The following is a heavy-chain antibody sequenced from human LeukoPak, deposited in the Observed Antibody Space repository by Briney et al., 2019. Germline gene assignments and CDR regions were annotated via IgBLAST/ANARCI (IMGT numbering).Heavy chain of an antibody. D-gene: IGHD6-19*01. J-gene: IGHJ4*02. Sequence: PGGSLRLSCAASGFTFSSYSMNWVRQAPGKGLEWVSSISSSSSYIYYADSVKGRFTISRDNAKNSLYLQMNSLRAEDTAVYYCARDRSSGWSIDYWGQGTLVTVYS. CDR1: GFTFSSYS. V-gene: IGHV3-21*01. CDR2: ISSSSSYI. CDR3: ARDRSSGWSIDY.